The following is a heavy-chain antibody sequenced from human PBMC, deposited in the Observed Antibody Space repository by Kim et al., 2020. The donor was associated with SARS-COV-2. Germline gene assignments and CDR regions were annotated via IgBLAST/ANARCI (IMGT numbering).Heavy chain of an antibody. V-gene: IGHV1-69*13. CDR1: GGTFSSYA. J-gene: IGHJ6*02. CDR2: IIPIFGTA. Sequence: SVKVSCKASGGTFSSYAISWVRQAPGQGLEWMGGIIPIFGTANYAQKFQGRVTITADESTSTAYMELSSLRSEDTAVYYCARTAKPNYYYYYGMDVWGQGTTVTVSS. CDR3: ARTAKPNYYYYYGMDV.